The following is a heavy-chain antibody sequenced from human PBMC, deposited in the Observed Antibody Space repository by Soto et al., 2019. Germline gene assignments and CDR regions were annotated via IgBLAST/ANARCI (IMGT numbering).Heavy chain of an antibody. CDR2: ISYHGNTE. CDR1: GFTFSHYA. D-gene: IGHD6-25*01. Sequence: GRALRRSCTASGFTFSHYALHWRRQTRGKGVEWVAYISYHGNTEKYADSVKGRFTISRDNYKKEVYLQMNSLRIEDTAVYYCARVGLNVFRAANDSYNWFEPWGQGTLVTVSS. V-gene: IGHV3-30*04. CDR3: ARVGLNVFRAANDSYNWFEP. J-gene: IGHJ5*02.